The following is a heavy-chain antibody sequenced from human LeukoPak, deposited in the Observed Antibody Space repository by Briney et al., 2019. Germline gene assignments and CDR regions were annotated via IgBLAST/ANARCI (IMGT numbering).Heavy chain of an antibody. Sequence: TGGSLRLSCGASGSSFSEYWMSWVRQAPGKGLEWVANIKYDGSDKNYVESVKGRFIISRDNAEKAVYLQMNSLRVDDTAVYYCARGAEWRDYWGQGTQVTVSS. D-gene: IGHD3-3*01. V-gene: IGHV3-7*01. J-gene: IGHJ4*02. CDR2: IKYDGSDK. CDR3: ARGAEWRDY. CDR1: GSSFSEYW.